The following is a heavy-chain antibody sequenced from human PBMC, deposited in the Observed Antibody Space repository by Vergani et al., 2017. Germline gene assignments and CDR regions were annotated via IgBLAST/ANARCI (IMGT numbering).Heavy chain of an antibody. J-gene: IGHJ6*03. Sequence: QLQLQESGSGLVKPSQTLSLTCAVSGGSISSGGYSWSWIRQPPGKGLEWIGYIYHSGSTYYNPSLKSRVTISVDRSKNQFSLKLSSVTAADTAVYYCARGSSRAARPFNYMDVWGKGTTVTVSS. CDR1: GGSISSGGYS. V-gene: IGHV4-30-2*01. CDR3: ARGSSRAARPFNYMDV. CDR2: IYHSGST. D-gene: IGHD6-6*01.